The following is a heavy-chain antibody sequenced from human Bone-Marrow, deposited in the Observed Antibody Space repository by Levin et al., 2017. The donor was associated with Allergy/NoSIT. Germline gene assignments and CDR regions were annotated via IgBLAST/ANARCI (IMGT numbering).Heavy chain of an antibody. V-gene: IGHV4-59*08. Sequence: GSLRLSCTVSGGSISTNYWSWIRQPPGKGLEWIGYIYYSGSANYNPSLNRRVTISIDTSKNQFSLKLNSVTATDTAVYYCARRGAAAAGTSGWFDPWGQGILVTVSS. D-gene: IGHD6-13*01. CDR3: ARRGAAAAGTSGWFDP. CDR2: IYYSGSA. CDR1: GGSISTNY. J-gene: IGHJ5*02.